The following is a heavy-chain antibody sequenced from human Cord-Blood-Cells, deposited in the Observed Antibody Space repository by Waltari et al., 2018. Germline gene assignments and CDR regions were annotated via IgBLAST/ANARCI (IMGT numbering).Heavy chain of an antibody. CDR3: ARHAVAAAAYDY. CDR2: IWYDGSNK. CDR1: GFTFSSYG. Sequence: QVQLVESGGGVVQPGRSLRLSCAASGFTFSSYGMHWVRQAPGKGLEWVAVIWYDGSNKYYADSVKCRFTISRDNSKNTLYLQMNSLRAEDTAVYYCARHAVAAAAYDYWGQGTLVTVSS. J-gene: IGHJ4*02. V-gene: IGHV3-33*01. D-gene: IGHD6-13*01.